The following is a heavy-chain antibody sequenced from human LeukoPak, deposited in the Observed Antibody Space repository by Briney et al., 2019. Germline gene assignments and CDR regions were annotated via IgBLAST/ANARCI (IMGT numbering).Heavy chain of an antibody. V-gene: IGHV4-39*01. CDR2: IYYSGST. D-gene: IGHD3-16*02. CDR3: ASRYDYVWGSYRVQRYFDY. Sequence: SETLSLTCTVSGGSISSSSYYWGWIRQPPGKGLEWIGSIYYSGSTYYNPSLKSRATISVDTSKNQFSLKLSSVTAADTAVYYCASRYDYVWGSYRVQRYFDYWGQGTLVTVPS. J-gene: IGHJ4*02. CDR1: GGSISSSSYY.